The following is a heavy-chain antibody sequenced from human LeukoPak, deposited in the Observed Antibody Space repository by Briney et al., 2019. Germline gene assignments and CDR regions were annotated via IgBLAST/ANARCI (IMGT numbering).Heavy chain of an antibody. CDR3: VRQHFGELMWPPFCYSYMDV. D-gene: IGHD3-10*01. Sequence: GASVKVSCKASGGTFSSYAISWVRQAPGQGLEWMGGIIPIFGTANYAQKFQGRLTISADESTSTAYMDLSSLRSDDTAVYYCVRQHFGELMWPPFCYSYMDVWGKGTTVTISS. J-gene: IGHJ6*03. CDR1: GGTFSSYA. CDR2: IIPIFGTA. V-gene: IGHV1-69*13.